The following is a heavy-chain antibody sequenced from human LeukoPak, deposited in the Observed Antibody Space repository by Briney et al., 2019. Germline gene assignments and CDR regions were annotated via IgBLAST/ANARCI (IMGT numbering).Heavy chain of an antibody. CDR3: ARDLNV. V-gene: IGHV3-74*01. Sequence: GGSLRLSCAASGFTFSSYAMNWVRQAPGKGLEWVSGINSDGSSTTYADSVKGRFTISRDNAKNTLYLQMNSLRAEDTAVYYCARDLNVWGQGTTVTVSS. CDR2: INSDGSST. J-gene: IGHJ6*02. CDR1: GFTFSSYA.